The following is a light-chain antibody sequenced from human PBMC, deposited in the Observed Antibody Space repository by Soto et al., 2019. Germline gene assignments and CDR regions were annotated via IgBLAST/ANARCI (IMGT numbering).Light chain of an antibody. CDR2: LNSDGSH. CDR1: SGHSSYA. J-gene: IGLJ2*01. Sequence: QLVLTQSPSASASLGASVKLTCTLSSGHSSYAIAWHQQQPEKGPRYLMKLNSDGSHSKGDGIPDRCSGSSSGAERYLSISRLQSEDEADYYCQTWGTAMLFGGGTKLTVL. V-gene: IGLV4-69*01. CDR3: QTWGTAML.